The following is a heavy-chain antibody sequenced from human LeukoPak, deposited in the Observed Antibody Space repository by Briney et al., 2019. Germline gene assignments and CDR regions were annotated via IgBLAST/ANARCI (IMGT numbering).Heavy chain of an antibody. J-gene: IGHJ3*02. CDR2: ISGSGGST. Sequence: GGSLRLSCAASGFTFSSYAMSWVRQAPGKGLEWVSAISGSGGSTYYADSVKGRFTISRDNSKNTLYLQMNSLRAEDTAVYYCVKPRFLEWLLYPIDAFDILGQGTMVTVSS. CDR3: VKPRFLEWLLYPIDAFDI. CDR1: GFTFSSYA. D-gene: IGHD3-3*01. V-gene: IGHV3-23*01.